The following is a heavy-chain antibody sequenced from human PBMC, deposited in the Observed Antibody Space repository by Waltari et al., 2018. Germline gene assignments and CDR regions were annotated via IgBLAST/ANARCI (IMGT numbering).Heavy chain of an antibody. Sequence: EVQLVESGGGLVKPGGSLRLSCEASGFTFSSYSMNWARQAPGKGLGWVPAISGSSNYIYYADSVKGPFTISRDNAKNSLYLQMNSLRAEDTAVYYCARARITMIVVASLDYWGQGTLVTVSS. CDR2: ISGSSNYI. CDR3: ARARITMIVVASLDY. V-gene: IGHV3-21*01. D-gene: IGHD3-22*01. J-gene: IGHJ4*02. CDR1: GFTFSSYS.